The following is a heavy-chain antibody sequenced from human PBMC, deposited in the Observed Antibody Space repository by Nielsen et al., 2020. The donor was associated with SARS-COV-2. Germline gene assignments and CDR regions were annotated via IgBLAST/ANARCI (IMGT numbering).Heavy chain of an antibody. J-gene: IGHJ6*02. Sequence: VRQAPGKGLEWGAVISYDGSNKYYADSVKGRFTISRDNSKNTLYLQMNSLRAEDTAVYYCAKTSCSSASCRDYYYYGMDVWGQGTTVTVSS. CDR3: AKTSCSSASCRDYYYYGMDV. CDR2: ISYDGSNK. V-gene: IGHV3-30*18. D-gene: IGHD2-2*01.